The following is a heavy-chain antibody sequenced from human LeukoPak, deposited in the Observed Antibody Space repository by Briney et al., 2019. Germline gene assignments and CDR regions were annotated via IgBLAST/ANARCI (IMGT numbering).Heavy chain of an antibody. D-gene: IGHD4-17*01. CDR3: AITGDYRSGDYYYFYGMDV. J-gene: IGHJ6*02. CDR1: RFAFSSYG. CDR2: ISYDGSYK. Sequence: GRSLRLSCAASRFAFSSYGMHWVRQAPGKGLEWVAVISYDGSYKYYADPVRGRFTISRDNSKNTLYLQMNSLRAEDTAVYYCAITGDYRSGDYYYFYGMDVWGQGTTVTVSS. V-gene: IGHV3-30*03.